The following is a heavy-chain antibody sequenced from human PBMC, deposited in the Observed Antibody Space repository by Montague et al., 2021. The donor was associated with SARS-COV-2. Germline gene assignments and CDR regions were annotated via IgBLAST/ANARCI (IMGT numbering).Heavy chain of an antibody. CDR2: IWYDGSNK. CDR3: ARELLVTGDIDY. D-gene: IGHD7-27*01. V-gene: IGHV3-33*01. Sequence: SLRLSCAASGFTFSSYGMHWVRQAPGKRLEWVAVIWYDGSNKYYADSVKGRFTISRDNSKNTLYLQMNSLRAEDTAVYYCARELLVTGDIDYWGQGTLVTVSS. CDR1: GFTFSSYG. J-gene: IGHJ4*02.